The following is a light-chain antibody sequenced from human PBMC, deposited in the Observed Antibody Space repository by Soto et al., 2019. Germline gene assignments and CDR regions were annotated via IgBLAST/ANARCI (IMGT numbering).Light chain of an antibody. CDR2: DDS. CDR1: QSISSW. V-gene: IGKV1-5*01. Sequence: DRVTITCRASQSISSWLAWYQQKPGKAPKLLIYDDSSLESGVTSRFSGSGSGTEFTLTISSLQPDDSATYYCQQYNSYSPFGQGTKVDIK. J-gene: IGKJ1*01. CDR3: QQYNSYSP.